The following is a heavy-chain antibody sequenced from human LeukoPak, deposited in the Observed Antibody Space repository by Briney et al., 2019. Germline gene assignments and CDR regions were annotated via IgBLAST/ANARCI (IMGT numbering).Heavy chain of an antibody. D-gene: IGHD3-10*01. CDR2: TNWNGGST. V-gene: IGHV3-20*04. J-gene: IGHJ3*02. CDR3: ARVSAMVRGDRTGAFDI. Sequence: PGGSLRLSCAASGFTFDDYGMSWVRQAPGKGLEWVSGTNWNGGSTGYADSVKGRFTISRDNAKNSLYLQMNSLRAEDTALYYCARVSAMVRGDRTGAFDIWGQGTMVTVSS. CDR1: GFTFDDYG.